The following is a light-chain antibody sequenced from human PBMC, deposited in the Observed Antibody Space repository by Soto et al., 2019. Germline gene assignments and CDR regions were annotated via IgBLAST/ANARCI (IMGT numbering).Light chain of an antibody. V-gene: IGLV2-14*03. CDR2: DVS. J-gene: IGLJ1*01. CDR1: SSDVGGYNF. CDR3: SSYATSILEV. Sequence: QSVLTQPASVSGSPGQSITISCTGTSSDVGGYNFVSWYQQHPGKAPKLMIYDVSNRPSGVSDRFSGSKSGNTASLTIFGLQAEDEADHYCSSYATSILEVFGTGTKLTVL.